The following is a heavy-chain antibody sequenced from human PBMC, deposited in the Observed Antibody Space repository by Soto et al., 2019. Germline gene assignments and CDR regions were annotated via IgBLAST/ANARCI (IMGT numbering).Heavy chain of an antibody. CDR3: ARMVGDFWSGYYTPKYNWFDP. CDR1: GESFRGYY. J-gene: IGHJ5*02. CDR2: INHSGST. D-gene: IGHD3-3*01. Sequence: PSETLSLTCAVHGESFRGYYWSWIRQHPGKGLEWIGEINHSGSTNYNPSLKSRVTISVDTSKNQFSLKLSSVTAADTAVYYCARMVGDFWSGYYTPKYNWFDPWGQGTLVTVSS. V-gene: IGHV4-34*01.